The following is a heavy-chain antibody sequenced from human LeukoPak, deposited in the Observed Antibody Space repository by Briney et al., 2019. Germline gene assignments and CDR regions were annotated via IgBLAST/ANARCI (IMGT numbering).Heavy chain of an antibody. J-gene: IGHJ6*02. V-gene: IGHV3-15*07. Sequence: PGGSLRLSCAASGFTFSNAWMNWVRQAPGKGLEWVGRIKSKTDGGTTDYAAPVKGRFTISRDDSKNTLYLQMNSLRAEDTAVYYCAKCVVLMVYAPADVWGQGTTVTVSS. CDR2: IKSKTDGGTT. CDR3: AKCVVLMVYAPADV. D-gene: IGHD2-8*01. CDR1: GFTFSNAW.